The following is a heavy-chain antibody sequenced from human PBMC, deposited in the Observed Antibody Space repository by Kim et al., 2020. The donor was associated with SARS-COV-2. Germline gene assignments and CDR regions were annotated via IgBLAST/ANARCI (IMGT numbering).Heavy chain of an antibody. V-gene: IGHV3-23*01. Sequence: AASMKGRLTISRDSSKTTLYRQMSSLSAEDTAIYYCAKRGRGTGSLGLAYWGQGTLVSVSS. D-gene: IGHD3-10*01. J-gene: IGHJ4*02. CDR3: AKRGRGTGSLGLAY.